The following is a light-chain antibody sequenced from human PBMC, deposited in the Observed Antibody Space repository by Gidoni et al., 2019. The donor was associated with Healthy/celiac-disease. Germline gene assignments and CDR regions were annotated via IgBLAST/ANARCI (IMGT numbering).Light chain of an antibody. CDR1: QSISSW. CDR3: QHGET. Sequence: DIQMTQSPSTLSASVGDRVTITCRASQSISSWLAWYQQKPGKAPKLLIYKASSLESGVPSRFSCSGSGTEFTLTISSLQPDDFATYYCQHGETFGQGTKLEIK. CDR2: KAS. V-gene: IGKV1-5*03. J-gene: IGKJ2*01.